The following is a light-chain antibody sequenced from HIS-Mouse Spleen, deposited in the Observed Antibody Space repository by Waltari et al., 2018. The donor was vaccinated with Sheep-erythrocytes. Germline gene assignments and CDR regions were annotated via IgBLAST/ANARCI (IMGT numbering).Light chain of an antibody. CDR3: CSYAGSSTPWV. Sequence: QSALTQPASVSGSPGQSITISCTGTSSDVGGYNLVSWYQQHPGKAPPLMIYAGSKRPSGVSNRLSGSKSGNTASLTISGLQAEDEADYYCCSYAGSSTPWVFGGGTKLTVL. CDR2: AGS. V-gene: IGLV2-23*01. J-gene: IGLJ3*02. CDR1: SSDVGGYNL.